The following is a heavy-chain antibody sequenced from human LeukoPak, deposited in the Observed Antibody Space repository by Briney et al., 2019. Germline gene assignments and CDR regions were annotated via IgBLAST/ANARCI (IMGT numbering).Heavy chain of an antibody. V-gene: IGHV3-20*04. Sequence: GGSLRLSCAASGFTFDDYGMSWVRQAPGKGLEWVSGINWNGGSTGYADSVKGRVTISRDNAKNSLYLQMNSLRAEDTALYYCARGGITEVGGDAFDIWGQGTMVTVSS. D-gene: IGHD1-26*01. CDR2: INWNGGST. CDR3: ARGGITEVGGDAFDI. J-gene: IGHJ3*02. CDR1: GFTFDDYG.